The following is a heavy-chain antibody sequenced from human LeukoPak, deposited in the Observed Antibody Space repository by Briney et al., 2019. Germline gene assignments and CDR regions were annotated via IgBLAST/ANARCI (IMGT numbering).Heavy chain of an antibody. Sequence: SSVTVSCKPSVYTFTRYYMHWVRQAPGQGLEGMGWINPNSGGTNYAQKFQGRVTMTRDTSISTAYMELSRLRSDDTAVYYCAREGQSNWNDINYWGQGTLVTVSS. V-gene: IGHV1-2*02. CDR2: INPNSGGT. J-gene: IGHJ4*02. CDR1: VYTFTRYY. D-gene: IGHD1-20*01. CDR3: AREGQSNWNDINY.